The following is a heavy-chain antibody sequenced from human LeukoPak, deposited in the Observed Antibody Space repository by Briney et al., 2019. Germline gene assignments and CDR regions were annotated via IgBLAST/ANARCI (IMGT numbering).Heavy chain of an antibody. CDR3: ARALAVAGDYYGMDV. Sequence: GGSLRLSCAASGFTFSSYSMNWVRQAPGKGLEWVSSISSSSSYIYYADSVKGRFTISRDNAKNSLYLQMNSLRAEDTAVYYCARALAVAGDYYGMDVWGQGTTVTVSS. CDR1: GFTFSSYS. V-gene: IGHV3-21*04. D-gene: IGHD6-19*01. CDR2: ISSSSSYI. J-gene: IGHJ6*02.